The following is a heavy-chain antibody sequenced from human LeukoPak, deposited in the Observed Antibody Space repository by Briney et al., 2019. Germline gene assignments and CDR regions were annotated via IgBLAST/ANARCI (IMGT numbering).Heavy chain of an antibody. CDR2: IYTSDST. J-gene: IGHJ4*02. D-gene: IGHD1-26*01. Sequence: SGTLSLTCTVSGGSISYYYWSWIRQPAGKGLEWIGRIYTSDSTNYNPSLKSRVTMSVDTSKKQFSLKLSSVTAADTAVYYCAREIVGVPFFEYWGQGALVTVSS. CDR1: GGSISYYY. V-gene: IGHV4-4*07. CDR3: AREIVGVPFFEY.